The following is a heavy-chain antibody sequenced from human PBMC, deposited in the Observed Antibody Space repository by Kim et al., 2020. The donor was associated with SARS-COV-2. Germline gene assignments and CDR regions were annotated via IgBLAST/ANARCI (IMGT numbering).Heavy chain of an antibody. J-gene: IGHJ6*02. CDR3: AGSTIFGVVDYYYGMDV. D-gene: IGHD3-3*01. CDR2: IYYSGST. V-gene: IGHV4-59*01. Sequence: SETLSLTCTVSGGSISSYYWSWIRQPPGKGLEWIGYIYYSGSTNYNPSLKSRVTISVDTSKNQFSVKLSSVTAADTAVYYCAGSTIFGVVDYYYGMDVWGQGTTVTVSS. CDR1: GGSISSYY.